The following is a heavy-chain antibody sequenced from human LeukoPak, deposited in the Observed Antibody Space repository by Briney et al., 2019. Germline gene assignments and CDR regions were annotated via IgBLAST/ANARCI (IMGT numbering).Heavy chain of an antibody. V-gene: IGHV3-7*01. Sequence: GGSLRLSCAASGFTFRNYWMSWVRQAPGKGLEWVANIKQDGSDKDYVDSVKGRFTISRDNAKNSLYLQMNSLTAEDTAVYYCAKWLTQYHYYMDAWGKGTTVTVSS. CDR3: AKWLTQYHYYMDA. D-gene: IGHD6-19*01. CDR2: IKQDGSDK. CDR1: GFTFRNYW. J-gene: IGHJ6*03.